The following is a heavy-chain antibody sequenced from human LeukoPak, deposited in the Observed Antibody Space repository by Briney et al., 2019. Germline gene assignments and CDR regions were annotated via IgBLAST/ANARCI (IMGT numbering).Heavy chain of an antibody. D-gene: IGHD3-10*01. CDR1: GFTFSSYG. V-gene: IGHV3-30*18. CDR2: ISYDVGKK. CDR3: AKAAYGEWFDP. J-gene: IGHJ5*02. Sequence: GGSLRLSCAASGFTFSSYGMHWVRQAPGKGLEWVAVISYDVGKKYYADSVKGRFTISRDNSKNTLYLQMNSLRAEDTAVYYCAKAAYGEWFDPWGQGTLVTVSS.